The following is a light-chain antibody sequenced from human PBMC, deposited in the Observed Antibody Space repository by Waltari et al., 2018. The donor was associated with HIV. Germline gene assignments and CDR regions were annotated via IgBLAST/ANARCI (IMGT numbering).Light chain of an antibody. V-gene: IGKV3-15*01. CDR1: QNVNNY. Sequence: EVVLTQSPATLSVSPGERATLSCWAGQNVNNYLAWYQQKPGQAPRLLIYDASTRATGVPARFSGSGSGTEFTLTITSLQSEDFAVYYCHQYHNWPPFTFGQGTKLEI. CDR2: DAS. J-gene: IGKJ2*01. CDR3: HQYHNWPPFT.